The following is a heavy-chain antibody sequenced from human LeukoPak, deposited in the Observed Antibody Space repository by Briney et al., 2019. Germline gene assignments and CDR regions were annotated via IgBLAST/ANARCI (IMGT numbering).Heavy chain of an antibody. CDR2: ISAYNGNT. Sequence: ASVKVSCKASGYTFTSYGISWVRQAPGQGLEWMGWISAYNGNTNYAQKLQGIVTMTTDTSTSTAYMELRSLRSDDTAVYYCARVPMERYYYDSSGYYYSDYWGQGTLVTVSS. J-gene: IGHJ4*02. CDR3: ARVPMERYYYDSSGYYYSDY. D-gene: IGHD3-22*01. V-gene: IGHV1-18*01. CDR1: GYTFTSYG.